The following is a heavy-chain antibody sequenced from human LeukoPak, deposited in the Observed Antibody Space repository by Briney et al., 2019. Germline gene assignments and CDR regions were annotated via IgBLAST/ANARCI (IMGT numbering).Heavy chain of an antibody. CDR3: ARGRTQQLAFDP. J-gene: IGHJ5*02. CDR2: TYHSGST. Sequence: SQTLSLTCAVSGGSISSGGYSWSWIRQPPGKGLEWIGYTYHSGSTYYNPSLKSRVTISVDRSKNQFSLKLSSVTAADTAVYYCARGRTQQLAFDPWGQGTLVTVSS. D-gene: IGHD6-13*01. CDR1: GGSISSGGYS. V-gene: IGHV4-30-2*01.